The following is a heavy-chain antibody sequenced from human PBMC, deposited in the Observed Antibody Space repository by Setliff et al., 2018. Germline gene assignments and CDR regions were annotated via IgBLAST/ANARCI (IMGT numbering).Heavy chain of an antibody. V-gene: IGHV1-69*05. CDR2: IIPIFGTA. CDR3: ARSTSWFSTNY. CDR1: GDTFSSYA. D-gene: IGHD2-2*01. Sequence: ASVKVSCKASGDTFSSYAINWVRQAPGQGLEWMGGIIPIFGTADYAQKFQGRVTIITDESTSTVYMELSSLRSEDTAVYYCARSTSWFSTNYWGQGTPVTVSS. J-gene: IGHJ4*02.